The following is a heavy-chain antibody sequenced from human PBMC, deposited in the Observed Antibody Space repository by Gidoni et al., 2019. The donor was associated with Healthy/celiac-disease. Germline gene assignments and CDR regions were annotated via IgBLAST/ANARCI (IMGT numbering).Heavy chain of an antibody. V-gene: IGHV4-4*02. CDR1: GGSLSSSNW. D-gene: IGHD6-13*01. Sequence: QVQLQESGPGLVKPSGTLSLTCAVPGGSLSSSNWWSWVRQPPGKGLEWIGEIYHSGSTNYNPSLKSRVTISVDKSKNQFSLKLSSVTAADTAVYYCARGENSSSWYDWFDPWGQGTLVTVSS. CDR2: IYHSGST. CDR3: ARGENSSSWYDWFDP. J-gene: IGHJ5*02.